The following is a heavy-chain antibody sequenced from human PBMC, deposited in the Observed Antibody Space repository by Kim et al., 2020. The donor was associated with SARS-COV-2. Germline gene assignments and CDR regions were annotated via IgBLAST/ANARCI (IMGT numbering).Heavy chain of an antibody. V-gene: IGHV1-3*01. CDR3: ARDLIAVEGRQVGFDF. D-gene: IGHD6-19*01. J-gene: IGHJ4*02. CDR1: GKTFTTYA. Sequence: ASVKVSCKTSGKTFTTYAMHWVRQAPGHSLEWMGWINAATGDTQSSPNFQDRVTITSDTSASTVYMELRSLRSEDTAVYFCARDLIAVEGRQVGFDFWGQGTLI. CDR2: INAATGDT.